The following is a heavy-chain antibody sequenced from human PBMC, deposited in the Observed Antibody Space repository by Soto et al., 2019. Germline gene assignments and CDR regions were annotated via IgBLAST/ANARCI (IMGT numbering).Heavy chain of an antibody. CDR1: GFIFSNYA. CDR3: AKDHRLRADIVVVVAATSGY. V-gene: IGHV3-23*01. CDR2: ISGSGGST. D-gene: IGHD2-15*01. Sequence: PGGSLRLSCEASGFIFSNYAMSWVRQGPGKGLEWVSAISGSGGSTHYADSVKGRFTISRDNSKNTLYLQMNSLRAEDTAVYYCAKDHRLRADIVVVVAATSGYWGQGTLVTVSS. J-gene: IGHJ4*02.